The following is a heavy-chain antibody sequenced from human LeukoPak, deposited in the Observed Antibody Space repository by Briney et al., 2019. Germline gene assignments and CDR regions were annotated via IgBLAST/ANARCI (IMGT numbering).Heavy chain of an antibody. Sequence: ASVKVSCKASGYTFTGYYMHWVRQAPGQGLQWMGWINPDGGGTNYAQKFQGRVTMTRDTSISTAYMELSRLRSDDTAVYYCAISMVRGVKDAFDIWGQGTMVIVSS. CDR3: AISMVRGVKDAFDI. CDR2: INPDGGGT. CDR1: GYTFTGYY. J-gene: IGHJ3*02. V-gene: IGHV1-2*02. D-gene: IGHD3-10*01.